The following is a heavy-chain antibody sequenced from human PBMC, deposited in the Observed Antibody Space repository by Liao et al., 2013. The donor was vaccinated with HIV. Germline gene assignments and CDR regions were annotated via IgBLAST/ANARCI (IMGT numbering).Heavy chain of an antibody. J-gene: IGHJ6*03. D-gene: IGHD2-2*01. CDR1: GGSVSTYY. V-gene: IGHV4-4*07. Sequence: QVQLQESGPGLVKPSGTLSLTCTVSGGSVSTYYWSWIRQPAGKGLEWIGRASTSENTNYNPSLKSRITMSVDTSRNQFSLKLSSVTAADTAVYYCARGESTSCYPPLDYYMDVWGKGTTVTVSS. CDR3: ARGESTSCYPPLDYYMDV. CDR2: ASTSENT.